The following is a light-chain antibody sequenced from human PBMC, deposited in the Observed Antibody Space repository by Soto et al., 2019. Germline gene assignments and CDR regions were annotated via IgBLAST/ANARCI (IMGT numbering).Light chain of an antibody. CDR2: EVS. CDR1: SSDVGGYNY. CDR3: SSYTSRSTLDYV. V-gene: IGLV2-14*01. J-gene: IGLJ1*01. Sequence: QSVLTQPASVSGSPGQSITISCTGTSSDVGGYNYVSWYQQHPGKAPKLMIYEVSNRSSGVSNRFSGSKSGNTASLTISGLQAEDEADYYCSSYTSRSTLDYVFGSGTKVTVL.